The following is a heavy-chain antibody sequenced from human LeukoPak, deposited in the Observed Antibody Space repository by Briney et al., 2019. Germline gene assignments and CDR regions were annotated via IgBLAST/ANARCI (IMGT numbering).Heavy chain of an antibody. CDR2: IYHSGST. CDR1: GGSISSCNR. J-gene: IGHJ4*02. CDR3: ASETPILDY. D-gene: IGHD2-15*01. Sequence: SETLTLTRAVSGGSISSCNRWSWIRQPPGTGLEWIGEIYHSGSTNYNPSLKGRVTISVDKSKNQFSLKLSSVTAADTAVYYCASETPILDYWGQGTLVTVSS. V-gene: IGHV4-4*02.